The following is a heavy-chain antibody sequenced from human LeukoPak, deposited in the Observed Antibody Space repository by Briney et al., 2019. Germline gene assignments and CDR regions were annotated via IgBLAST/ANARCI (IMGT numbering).Heavy chain of an antibody. J-gene: IGHJ3*02. V-gene: IGHV3-11*04. D-gene: IGHD1-26*01. Sequence: GGSLRLSCAASGFSFSDYFMTWIRQAPGKGLEWVSYINSGGNSIYYADSVKGRFTISRDSAKSSLYLQMNSLRADDTAVYYCARSEVGVAGPLDIWGQGTMVIVSS. CDR2: INSGGNSI. CDR1: GFSFSDYF. CDR3: ARSEVGVAGPLDI.